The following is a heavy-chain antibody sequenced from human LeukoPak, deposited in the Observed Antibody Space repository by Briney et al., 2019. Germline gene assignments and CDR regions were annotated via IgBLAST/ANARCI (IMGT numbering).Heavy chain of an antibody. CDR3: ALEDIPDSAMVTDDS. CDR1: GGTFSYFS. CDR2: FIPLFGTP. Sequence: VASVKVSCKASGGTFSYFSINWMRQAPGQGLEWMGGFIPLFGTPKYARKFQGRVTITTDASATTSYLELSSLRSEDTAMYYCALEDIPDSAMVTDDSWGQGTLVTVSS. J-gene: IGHJ5*02. D-gene: IGHD5-18*01. V-gene: IGHV1-69*05.